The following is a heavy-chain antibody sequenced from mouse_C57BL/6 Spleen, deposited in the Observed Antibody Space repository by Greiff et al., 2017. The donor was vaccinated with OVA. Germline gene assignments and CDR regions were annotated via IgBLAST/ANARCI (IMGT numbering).Heavy chain of an antibody. Sequence: EVMLVESGGGLVKPGGSLKLSCAASGFTFSSYAMSWVRQTPEKRLEWVATISDGGSYTYYPDNVKGRFTISRDNAKNNLYLQMSHLKSEDTAMYSCAEGGLDSSGYAFAYWGQGTLVTVSA. V-gene: IGHV5-4*03. CDR3: AEGGLDSSGYAFAY. CDR1: GFTFSSYA. J-gene: IGHJ3*01. D-gene: IGHD3-2*02. CDR2: ISDGGSYT.